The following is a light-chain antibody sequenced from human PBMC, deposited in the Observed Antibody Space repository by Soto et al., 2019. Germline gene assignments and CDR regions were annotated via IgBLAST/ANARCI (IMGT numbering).Light chain of an antibody. CDR2: DVT. J-gene: IGLJ1*01. CDR3: NSYTSSSTDV. CDR1: SSDVGGFNY. V-gene: IGLV2-14*03. Sequence: QSALTQPVSVSGSPGQSITISCTGTSSDVGGFNYVSWYQQHPGKAPKLMIYDVTNRPSGVSYRFSGSKSGNTASLTISGLQAEDEADYYCNSYTSSSTDVFGTGTKLTVL.